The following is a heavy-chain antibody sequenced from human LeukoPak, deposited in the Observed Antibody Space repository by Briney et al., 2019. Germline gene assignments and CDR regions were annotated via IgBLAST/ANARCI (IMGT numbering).Heavy chain of an antibody. CDR1: GYTFTGYY. CDR2: INPNSGGT. J-gene: IGHJ5*02. D-gene: IGHD2-2*01. CDR3: ARVSCSSTSCYSRFDP. V-gene: IGHV1-2*02. Sequence: ASVKVSCKASGYTFTGYYMHWVRQAPGQGLEWMGWINPNSGGTNYAQKFQGRVTMTRDTSISTAYMELSRLRSDDTAVYYCARVSCSSTSCYSRFDPWGQGTLVTVSS.